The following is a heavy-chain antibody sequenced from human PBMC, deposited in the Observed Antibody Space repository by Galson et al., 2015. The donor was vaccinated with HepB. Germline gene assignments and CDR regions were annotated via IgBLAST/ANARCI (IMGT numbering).Heavy chain of an antibody. V-gene: IGHV1-18*01. CDR3: ARWVVFRDIVVVPAAEGNWFDP. J-gene: IGHJ5*02. CDR1: GYTFTSYG. Sequence: SVKVSCKASGYTFTSYGISWVRQAPGQGLEWMGWISAYNGNTNYAQKLQGRVTMTTDTSTSTAYMELRSLRSDDTAVYYCARWVVFRDIVVVPAAEGNWFDPWGQGTLVTVSS. D-gene: IGHD2-2*01. CDR2: ISAYNGNT.